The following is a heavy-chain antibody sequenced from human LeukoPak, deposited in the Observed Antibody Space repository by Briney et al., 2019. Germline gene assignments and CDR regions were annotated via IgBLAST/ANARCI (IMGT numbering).Heavy chain of an antibody. CDR3: ARRTGAAGDLDY. V-gene: IGHV1-2*02. CDR1: GYTFTDYY. Sequence: ASVKVSCKASGYTFTDYYIYWVRQASGQGLEWMGWINPNNGDTNYAQKFQGRVTVTRETSIGTAYMEVSRLRSDDTAVYYCARRTGAAGDLDYWGQGTLVIVSS. D-gene: IGHD6-13*01. CDR2: INPNNGDT. J-gene: IGHJ4*02.